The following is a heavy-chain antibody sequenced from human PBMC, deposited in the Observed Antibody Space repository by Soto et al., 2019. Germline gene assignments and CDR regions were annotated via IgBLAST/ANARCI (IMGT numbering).Heavy chain of an antibody. CDR2: IYTSGST. CDR3: ARDRDYCTSTSCYTSSGMDV. Sequence: PSETLSLTCTVCGGSISSYDWSWILQPAGKGREWIGRIYTSGSTNYNPSLKSRVTMSVDTSKNQFSLKLSSVTAADTAVYYCARDRDYCTSTSCYTSSGMDVWGQGTTVT. V-gene: IGHV4-4*07. J-gene: IGHJ6*02. D-gene: IGHD2-2*02. CDR1: GGSISSYD.